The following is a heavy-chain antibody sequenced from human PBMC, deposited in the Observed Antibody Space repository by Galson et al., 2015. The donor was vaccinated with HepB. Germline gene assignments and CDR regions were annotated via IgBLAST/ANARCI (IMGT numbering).Heavy chain of an antibody. CDR2: ISSSSSYI. D-gene: IGHD2-2*02. J-gene: IGHJ4*02. V-gene: IGHV3-21*01. Sequence: SLRLSCAASGFTFSSYSMNWVRQAPGKGLEWVSSISSSSSYIYYADSVKGRFTISRDNAKNSLYLQMNSLRAEDTAVYYRATDIVVVPAAIKEVDYWGQGTLVTVSS. CDR3: ATDIVVVPAAIKEVDY. CDR1: GFTFSSYS.